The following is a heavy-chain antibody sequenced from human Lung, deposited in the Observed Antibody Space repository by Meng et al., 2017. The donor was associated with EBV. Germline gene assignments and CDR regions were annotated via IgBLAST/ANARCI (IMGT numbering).Heavy chain of an antibody. D-gene: IGHD6-19*01. J-gene: IGHJ4*02. Sequence: CIQASMYALTLHCIVWIRRAPVPGLEGMGLSSWYVFDSISEQKIHGRFTMTMANSTSTAYMDLRSLRSDDTAIYYCASDPSNTSGRYAYFDSWGQGTLVTVSS. CDR3: ASDPSNTSGRYAYFDS. CDR2: SSWYVFDS. V-gene: IGHV1-18*01. CDR1: MYALTLHC.